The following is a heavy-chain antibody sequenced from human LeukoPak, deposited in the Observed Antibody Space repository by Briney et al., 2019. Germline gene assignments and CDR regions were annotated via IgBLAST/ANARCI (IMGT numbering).Heavy chain of an antibody. D-gene: IGHD3-10*01. J-gene: IGHJ4*02. CDR2: ISAYNGDT. CDR1: VYTSTNYG. CDR3: ARAAAELSDY. Sequence: ASVKDSCKASVYTSTNYGISWGPQAPGQGLEWMGWISAYNGDTNYAQKFQGRLTLTTDTSTSTAYMELRSLRSDDTAIYYCARAAAELSDYWGQGTLVTVSS. V-gene: IGHV1-18*01.